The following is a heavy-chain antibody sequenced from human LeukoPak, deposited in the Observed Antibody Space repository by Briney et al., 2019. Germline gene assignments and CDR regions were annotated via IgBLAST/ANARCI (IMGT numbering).Heavy chain of an antibody. J-gene: IGHJ4*02. CDR2: VSHSGNT. D-gene: IGHD3-9*01. V-gene: IGHV4-61*01. CDR1: GGSVISGSYY. CDR3: VREHDWGDFDF. Sequence: SETLSLTCTVSGGSVISGSYYWSWIRQPPGKGLEWIVYVSHSGNTNYNPSLKSRVTISKDTSKNQFSLNLSSVTAADTAVYYCVREHDWGDFDFWGQGTLVTVSS.